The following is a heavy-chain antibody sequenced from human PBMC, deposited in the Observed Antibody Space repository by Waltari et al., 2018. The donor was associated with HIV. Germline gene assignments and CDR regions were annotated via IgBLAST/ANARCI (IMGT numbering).Heavy chain of an antibody. CDR2: ISYDGSNK. V-gene: IGHV3-30*18. Sequence: QVQLVESGGGVVQPGRSLRLSCAASGFTFSSYGMHWVRQAPGKGLEWVAVISYDGSNKYYADSVKGRFTISRDNSKNTLYLQMNSLRAEDTAVYYCAKDWSDGYIGSCYGMDVWGQGTTVTVSS. CDR1: GFTFSSYG. D-gene: IGHD2-15*01. CDR3: AKDWSDGYIGSCYGMDV. J-gene: IGHJ6*02.